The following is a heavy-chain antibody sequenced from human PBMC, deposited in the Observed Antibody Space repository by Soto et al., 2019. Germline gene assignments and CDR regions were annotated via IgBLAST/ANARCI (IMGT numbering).Heavy chain of an antibody. Sequence: GGSLRLSCAASGFTFSSYAVHWVRQAPGKGLEWVAVISYDGSNKYYADSVKGRFTISRDNSKNTLYLQMNSLRAEDTAVYYCARDERITIFGVVVSYWFDPWGQGTLVTVSS. CDR1: GFTFSSYA. CDR3: ARDERITIFGVVVSYWFDP. J-gene: IGHJ5*02. CDR2: ISYDGSNK. V-gene: IGHV3-30-3*01. D-gene: IGHD3-3*01.